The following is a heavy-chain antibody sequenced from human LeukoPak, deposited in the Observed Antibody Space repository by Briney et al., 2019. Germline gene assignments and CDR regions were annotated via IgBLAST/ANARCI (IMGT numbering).Heavy chain of an antibody. CDR1: GGTFSSYA. CDR3: ARELDDYRGNFDY. J-gene: IGHJ4*02. D-gene: IGHD4-11*01. Sequence: SVKVSCKASGGTFSSYAISWVRQAPGQGLEWMGGIIPIFGTANYAQKFQGRVTITADESTSTAYMELSSLRSEDTAVYYCARELDDYRGNFDYWGQGTLVTVSS. V-gene: IGHV1-69*13. CDR2: IIPIFGTA.